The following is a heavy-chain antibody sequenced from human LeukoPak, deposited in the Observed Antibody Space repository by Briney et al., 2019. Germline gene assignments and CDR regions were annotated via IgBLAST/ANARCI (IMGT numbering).Heavy chain of an antibody. CDR2: IYYSGST. Sequence: SETLSLTCTVSGGSISSSSYYWGWIRQPPGKGLEWIGSIYYSGSTYYNPSLKSRVTISVDTSKNQFSLKLSSVTAADTAVYYCARLTSSSWYGGLEYYGMDVWGQGTTVTASS. J-gene: IGHJ6*02. D-gene: IGHD6-13*01. CDR1: GGSISSSSYY. V-gene: IGHV4-39*07. CDR3: ARLTSSSWYGGLEYYGMDV.